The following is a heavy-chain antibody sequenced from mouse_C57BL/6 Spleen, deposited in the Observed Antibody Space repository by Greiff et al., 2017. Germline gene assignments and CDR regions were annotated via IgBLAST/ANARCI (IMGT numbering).Heavy chain of an antibody. CDR3: ARSGSSYDYAMDY. CDR2: IYPSDSET. CDR1: GYTFTSYW. J-gene: IGHJ4*01. V-gene: IGHV1-61*01. Sequence: QVQLQQPGAELVRPGSSVKLSCKASGYTFTSYWMDWVKQRPGQGLEWIGNIYPSDSETHYNQKFKDKATLTVDKSSSTAYMQLSSLTSEDSAVDYCARSGSSYDYAMDYWGQGTSVTVSS. D-gene: IGHD1-1*01.